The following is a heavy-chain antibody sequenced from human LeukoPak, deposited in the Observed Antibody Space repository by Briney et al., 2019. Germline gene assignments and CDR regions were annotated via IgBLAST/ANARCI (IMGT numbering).Heavy chain of an antibody. V-gene: IGHV4-30-2*01. CDR3: ASSLAADYYFDY. J-gene: IGHJ4*02. CDR1: GGSISSGGYS. D-gene: IGHD3-3*02. CDR2: LYDSGST. Sequence: SETLSLTCAVSGGSISSGGYSWSWIRQPPGKGLEWIGYLYDSGSTYYNPSLKSPVTISVDRSKNQFSLKLSSVTAADTAMYYCASSLAADYYFDYWGQGTLVTVSS.